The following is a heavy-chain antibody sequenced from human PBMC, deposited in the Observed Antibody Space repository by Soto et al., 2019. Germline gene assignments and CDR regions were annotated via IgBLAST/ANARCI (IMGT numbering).Heavy chain of an antibody. CDR3: AGSWGNYRGNSGIAAFDY. J-gene: IGHJ4*02. CDR1: GGTFSSYA. V-gene: IGHV1-69*13. Sequence: GASVKVSCKASGGTFSSYAISWVRQAPGQGPEWMGGIIPIFGTANYAQKFQGRVTITADESTSTAYMELSSLRSEDTAVYYCAGSWGNYRGNSGIAAFDYWGQGTLVTVSS. D-gene: IGHD3-10*01. CDR2: IIPIFGTA.